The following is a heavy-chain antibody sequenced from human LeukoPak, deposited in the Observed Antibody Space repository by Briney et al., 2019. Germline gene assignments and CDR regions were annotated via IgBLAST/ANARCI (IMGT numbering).Heavy chain of an antibody. J-gene: IGHJ4*02. D-gene: IGHD3-10*01. V-gene: IGHV1-18*01. CDR2: VSPYNGNT. CDR1: GYTFTDYD. Sequence: GASVKVSCKTSGYTFTDYDITWVRQAPGQRLEWRGRVSPYNGNTYYSQRFQDRVTITKDTSTGTAYMDLRNLRTDDTAMYYCARNGRVRRVVKDLFEYWGQGTLVAVSS. CDR3: ARNGRVRRVVKDLFEY.